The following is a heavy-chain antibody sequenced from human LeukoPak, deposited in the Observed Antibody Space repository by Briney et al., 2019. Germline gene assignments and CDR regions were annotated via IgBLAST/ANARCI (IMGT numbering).Heavy chain of an antibody. CDR3: ARVTSSGWSHPFDY. CDR2: ISYDGSNK. V-gene: IGHV3-30*03. D-gene: IGHD6-19*01. J-gene: IGHJ4*02. Sequence: GGSLRLSCAASGFTFSSYGMHWVRQAPGKGLEWVAVISYDGSNKYYADSVKGRFTISRDNSKNTLCLQMNSLRAEDTAVYYCARVTSSGWSHPFDYWGQGTLVTVSS. CDR1: GFTFSSYG.